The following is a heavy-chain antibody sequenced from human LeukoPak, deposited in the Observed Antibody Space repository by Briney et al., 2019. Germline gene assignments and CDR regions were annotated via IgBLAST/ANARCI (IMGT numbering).Heavy chain of an antibody. D-gene: IGHD5-18*01. V-gene: IGHV3-30*18. CDR2: ISYDGSNK. J-gene: IGHJ4*02. CDR3: AKDGRIQLWLGCDY. Sequence: GRSLRLSCAASGFTFSSYGMHWVRQAPGKGLEWVAVISYDGSNKYYADSVKGRFTISRDNSKNTLYLQMNSLRAEDTAVYYCAKDGRIQLWLGCDYWGQGTLVTVSS. CDR1: GFTFSSYG.